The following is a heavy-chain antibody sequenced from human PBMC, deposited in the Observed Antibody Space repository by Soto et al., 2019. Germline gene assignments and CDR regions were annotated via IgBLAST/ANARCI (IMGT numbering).Heavy chain of an antibody. CDR3: ASSPAFSSSWYGIPPDPSHGMDV. D-gene: IGHD6-13*01. J-gene: IGHJ6*02. CDR2: INPSGGIT. V-gene: IGHV1-46*01. CDR1: GYTFTSFY. Sequence: QMQLVQSGAEVKRPGASVRVSCKSSGYTFTSFYIHWVRQAPGQGLEWMGIINPSGGITNFAQRFKGRVTMTRDMSPNTHYMELSSLKSDDTAVYYCASSPAFSSSWYGIPPDPSHGMDVWGQGTTVTVS.